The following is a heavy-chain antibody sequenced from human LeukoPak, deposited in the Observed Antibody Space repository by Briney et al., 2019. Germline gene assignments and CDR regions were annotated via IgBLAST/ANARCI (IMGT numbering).Heavy chain of an antibody. CDR2: MNPNSGGT. Sequence: ASVKVSCNASGYTFTSYYMHWVRQAPGQGLEWMGWMNPNSGGTNYAQKFQGRVTMTRDTSISTAYMELSRLRSDDTAVYYCARVVRYYYDSSAYSDGYYGMDVRGQGTTVTVSS. CDR1: GYTFTSYY. CDR3: ARVVRYYYDSSAYSDGYYGMDV. V-gene: IGHV1-2*02. D-gene: IGHD3-22*01. J-gene: IGHJ6*02.